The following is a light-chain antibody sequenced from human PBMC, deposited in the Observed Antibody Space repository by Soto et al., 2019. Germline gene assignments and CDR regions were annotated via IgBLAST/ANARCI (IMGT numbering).Light chain of an antibody. Sequence: QSVLTQPASVSGSPGQSITISCTGTSSDVGGYNYVSWYQQHPGKAPKLMIYDVNNRPSGVSNHFSGSKSGNTASLTISGLQAEDEADYYCSSYTSSSTLVFGTGTKLTVL. V-gene: IGLV2-14*03. J-gene: IGLJ1*01. CDR1: SSDVGGYNY. CDR3: SSYTSSSTLV. CDR2: DVN.